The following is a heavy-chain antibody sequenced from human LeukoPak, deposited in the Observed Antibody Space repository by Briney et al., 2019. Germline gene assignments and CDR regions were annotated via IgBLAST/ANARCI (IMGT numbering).Heavy chain of an antibody. CDR2: INHSGST. J-gene: IGHJ6*02. Sequence: SETLSLTCAVYGGSFSGYYWSWIRQPPGKGLEWIGEINHSGSTNYNPSLKSRVTISVDTSKNQFSLKLSSVTAADTAVYYCARAGDCSGGSCPPRWGYNYYYYYGMDVWGQGTTVTVSS. V-gene: IGHV4-34*01. CDR1: GGSFSGYY. D-gene: IGHD2-15*01. CDR3: ARAGDCSGGSCPPRWGYNYYYYYGMDV.